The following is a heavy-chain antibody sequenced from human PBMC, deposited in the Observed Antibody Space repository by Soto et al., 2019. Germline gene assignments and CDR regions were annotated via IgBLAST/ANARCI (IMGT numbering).Heavy chain of an antibody. V-gene: IGHV3-30*18. CDR3: AKDLSSSWSFDY. D-gene: IGHD6-13*01. CDR1: GFTFSSCG. CDR2: ISYDGSNK. J-gene: IGHJ4*02. Sequence: PGGSLRLSCAASGFTFSSCGMHWVRQAPGKGLEWVAVISYDGSNKYYADSVKGRFTISRDNSKNTLYLQMNSLRAEDTAVYYCAKDLSSSWSFDYWGKGTLVTASS.